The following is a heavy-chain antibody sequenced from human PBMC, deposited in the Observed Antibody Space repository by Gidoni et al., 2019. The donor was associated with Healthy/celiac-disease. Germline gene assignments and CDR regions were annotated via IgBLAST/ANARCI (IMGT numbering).Heavy chain of an antibody. CDR1: GVTFSSYW. D-gene: IGHD6-6*01. CDR3: ARVGSSPSWAYYYYYMDV. Sequence: EVQLVESGGGLVQPGGSLRLSCAASGVTFSSYWMSWVRQAPGKGLEWVANIKQDVSEKYYVDSVKGRFTISRDNAKNSLYLQMNSLRAEDTAVYYCARVGSSPSWAYYYYYMDVWGKGTTVTVSS. V-gene: IGHV3-7*03. CDR2: IKQDVSEK. J-gene: IGHJ6*03.